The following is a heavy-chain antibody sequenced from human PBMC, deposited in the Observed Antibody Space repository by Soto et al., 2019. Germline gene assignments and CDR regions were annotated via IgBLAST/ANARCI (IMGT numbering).Heavy chain of an antibody. Sequence: QVQLVQSGAEIKKPGSSVKVSCKASGGIFSSYAISWLRQAPGQGLEWLGAVIPILSQAYYAQNLQDGATIPADESTRTTYMELSSLRSEDTAVYFCARVGGVGAPPGADYWGQGTLVTVSS. CDR3: ARVGGVGAPPGADY. J-gene: IGHJ4*02. CDR1: GGIFSSYA. CDR2: VIPILSQA. D-gene: IGHD1-26*01. V-gene: IGHV1-69*01.